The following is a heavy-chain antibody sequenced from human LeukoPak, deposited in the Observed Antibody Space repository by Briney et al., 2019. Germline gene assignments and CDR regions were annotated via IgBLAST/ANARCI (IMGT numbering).Heavy chain of an antibody. CDR1: GFTFSDYG. CDR3: AKSWNYYDSSGDDALDI. D-gene: IGHD3-22*01. J-gene: IGHJ3*02. Sequence: GGSLRLSCAAAGFTFSDYGMNWVRQAPGKGLEWVSGISGSGISTYYADSVKGRFTISRGNPKNTLYLQMNSLRVEDTAVYYCAKSWNYYDSSGDDALDIWGQGTMVTVSS. V-gene: IGHV3-23*01. CDR2: ISGSGIST.